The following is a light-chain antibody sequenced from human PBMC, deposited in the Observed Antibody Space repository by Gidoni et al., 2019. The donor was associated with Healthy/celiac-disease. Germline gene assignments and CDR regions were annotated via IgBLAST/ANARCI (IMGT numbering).Light chain of an antibody. CDR3: QRSYNVP. CDR2: STS. V-gene: IGKV1-27*01. J-gene: IGKJ4*01. CDR1: QGISCY. Sequence: IHFPQSPSSLSASVGARVTITCRVSQGISCYLNRHQQKPGKVPQLLIYSTSNLQSEVPKRFSGSGSGTDFTITIRSLQDEAVETYYGQRSYNVPFGGGTKVEIK.